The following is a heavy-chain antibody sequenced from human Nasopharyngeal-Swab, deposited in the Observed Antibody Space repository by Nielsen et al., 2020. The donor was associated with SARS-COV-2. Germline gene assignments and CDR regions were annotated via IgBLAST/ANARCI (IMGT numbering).Heavy chain of an antibody. Sequence: SLKISCAASGFTFDDYAMHWVRQAPGKSLEWVSGISWNSGSIGYADSVKGRFTISRDNAKNSLYLQMNSLRAEDTALYYCANSPFDAFDIWGQGTMVTVSS. V-gene: IGHV3-9*01. CDR3: ANSPFDAFDI. CDR2: ISWNSGSI. CDR1: GFTFDDYA. J-gene: IGHJ3*02.